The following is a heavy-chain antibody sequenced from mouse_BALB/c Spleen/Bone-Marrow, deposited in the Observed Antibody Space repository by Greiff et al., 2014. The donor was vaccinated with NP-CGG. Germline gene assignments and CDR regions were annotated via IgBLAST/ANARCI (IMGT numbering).Heavy chain of an antibody. J-gene: IGHJ2*01. Sequence: DVKLVESGGGLVQPGGSLRLSCTTSGFTFTDYFMTWVRQPPGKALEWLGFIRNKPNGYTTEYNPSVKGRFTISRDNSQGILYLQMNPLRAEDSAIYYCARDYSGYFDFWGQGTTLTVSS. CDR1: GFTFTDYF. CDR3: ARDYSGYFDF. D-gene: IGHD5-1*01. CDR2: IRNKPNGYTT. V-gene: IGHV7-3*02.